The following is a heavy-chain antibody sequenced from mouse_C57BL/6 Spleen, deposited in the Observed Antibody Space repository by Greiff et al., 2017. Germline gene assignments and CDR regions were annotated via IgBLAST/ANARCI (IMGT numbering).Heavy chain of an antibody. Sequence: EVMLVESGGGLVQPKGSLKLSCAASGFSFNTYAMNWVRQAPGKGLEGVARIRSKSNNYATYYDDSVKDRFTISRDDSESMLYLQMNNLKTEDTAMYYCVRQGIHWYFDVWGTGTTVTVSS. CDR2: IRSKSNNYAT. V-gene: IGHV10-1*01. CDR3: VRQGIHWYFDV. J-gene: IGHJ1*03. CDR1: GFSFNTYA.